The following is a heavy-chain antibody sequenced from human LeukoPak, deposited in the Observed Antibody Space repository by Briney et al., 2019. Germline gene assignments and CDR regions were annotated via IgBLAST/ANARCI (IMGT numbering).Heavy chain of an antibody. D-gene: IGHD6-19*01. CDR1: GFTFSSYS. CDR2: ISSSSSYI. Sequence: GGSLRLSCAASGFTFSSYSMNWVRQAPGKGLEWVSSISSSSSYIYYADSVKGRFTISRDNAKNSLYLQMNSLRAEDTAVYYCASVGSIAVALVYDYWGQGTLVTVSS. J-gene: IGHJ4*02. V-gene: IGHV3-21*01. CDR3: ASVGSIAVALVYDY.